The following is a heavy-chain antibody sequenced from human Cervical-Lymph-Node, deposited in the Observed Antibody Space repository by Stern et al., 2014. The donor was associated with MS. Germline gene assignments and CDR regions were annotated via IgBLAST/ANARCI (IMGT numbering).Heavy chain of an antibody. CDR1: GFTFSNGW. V-gene: IGHV3-15*01. CDR2: VKRKSGGGTT. Sequence: EVQLVESGGGLVKPWGSLSLSCSAAGFTFSNGWLSWVRQAPGKGQGWAGRVKRKSGGGTTDYAAPVRGRFTISRDDSKNTLYLQMSSLKTEDTAVYYCATYIVGGYYWGQGTLVTVSS. D-gene: IGHD1-26*01. CDR3: ATYIVGGYY. J-gene: IGHJ4*02.